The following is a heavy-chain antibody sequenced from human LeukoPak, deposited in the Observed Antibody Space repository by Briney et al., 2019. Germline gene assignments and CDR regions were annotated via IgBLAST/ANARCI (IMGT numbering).Heavy chain of an antibody. V-gene: IGHV3-48*03. CDR3: ATRSDILTGHGYYYYMDV. CDR2: ISSSGSTI. Sequence: PGGSLRLSCAASGFTFSSYEMNWVRQAPGKGLEWVSYISSSGSTIYYADSVKGRFTISRDNSKNTLYLQMNSLRAEDTAVYYCATRSDILTGHGYYYYMDVWGKGTTVTISS. CDR1: GFTFSSYE. D-gene: IGHD3-9*01. J-gene: IGHJ6*03.